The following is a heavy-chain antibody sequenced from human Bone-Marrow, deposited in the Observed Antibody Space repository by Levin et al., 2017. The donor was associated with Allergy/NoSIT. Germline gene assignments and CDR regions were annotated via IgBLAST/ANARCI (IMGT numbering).Heavy chain of an antibody. J-gene: IGHJ3*02. V-gene: IGHV3-72*01. CDR3: VRGLNSFDT. CDR2: IRPKARSSTT. Sequence: HSGGSLRLSCAASGFTLSDHYMDWVRQVPRKGLEWVGRIRPKARSSTTEYAASVKGRFTVSRDDSRNSLFLQMNSLKTEDTAVYYCVRGLNSFDTWGQGTMVTVSS. CDR1: GFTLSDHY.